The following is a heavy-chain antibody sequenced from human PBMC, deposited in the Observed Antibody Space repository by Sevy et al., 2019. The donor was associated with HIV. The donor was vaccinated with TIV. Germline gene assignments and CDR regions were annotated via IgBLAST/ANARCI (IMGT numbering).Heavy chain of an antibody. D-gene: IGHD6-13*01. V-gene: IGHV3-23*01. CDR1: GFTFSSYV. CDR2: IRGSGGNT. J-gene: IGHJ1*01. CDR3: AKTNANHIATAYFQP. Sequence: GGSLRLSCAASGFTFSSYVMSWVRQAPGKGLEWVSVIRGSGGNTYYADSVKGRFTISRDNSKNTLYLQMNSLRAEDTAVSYCAKTNANHIATAYFQPWGQGTLVTVSS.